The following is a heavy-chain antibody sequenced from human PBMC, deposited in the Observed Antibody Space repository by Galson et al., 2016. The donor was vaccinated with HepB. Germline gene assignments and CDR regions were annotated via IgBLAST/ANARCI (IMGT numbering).Heavy chain of an antibody. Sequence: SVKVSCKASGGSFSSYAFNWVRRAPGQGLEWMGGILPIFGPGNYAQKFSGRLTITADESTSTAYMALSSLRSEDTAMYYCAREGYTYGFDYWGQGTLVTVSS. CDR1: GGSFSSYA. CDR2: ILPIFGPG. D-gene: IGHD5-18*01. J-gene: IGHJ4*02. CDR3: AREGYTYGFDY. V-gene: IGHV1-69*13.